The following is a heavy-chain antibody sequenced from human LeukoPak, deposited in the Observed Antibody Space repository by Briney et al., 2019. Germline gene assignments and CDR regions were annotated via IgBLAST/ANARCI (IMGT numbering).Heavy chain of an antibody. CDR1: GFTFSSYS. CDR3: ATRTENDAFDI. J-gene: IGHJ3*02. D-gene: IGHD1/OR15-1a*01. CDR2: ISSSSSTI. V-gene: IGHV3-48*01. Sequence: GSLRLSCAASGFTFSSYSMNWVRQAPGKGLEWVSYISSSSSTIYYADSVKGRFTISRDNAKNSLYLQMNSLRAEDTAVYYCATRTENDAFDIWGQGTMVTVSS.